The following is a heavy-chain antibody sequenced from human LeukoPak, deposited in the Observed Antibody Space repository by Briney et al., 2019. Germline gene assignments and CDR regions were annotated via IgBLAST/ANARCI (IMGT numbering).Heavy chain of an antibody. CDR3: ARDQMGYTSSRVPIWFDP. CDR1: GCSISRYY. V-gene: IGHV4-4*07. J-gene: IGHJ5*02. CDR2: MYTSGST. D-gene: IGHD6-13*01. Sequence: SETLSLTCPCSGCSISRYYWSWIRQPAGKGLEGIGRMYTSGSTNYNPSLQSRVTKSGDPAKNQFSLKLSFVTAADTAVYYCARDQMGYTSSRVPIWFDPWGQGTLVTVSS.